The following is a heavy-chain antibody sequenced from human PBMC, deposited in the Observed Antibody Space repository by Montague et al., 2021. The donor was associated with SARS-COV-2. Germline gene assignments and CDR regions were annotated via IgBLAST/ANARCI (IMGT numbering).Heavy chain of an antibody. V-gene: IGHV4-61*02. CDR2: ISISGST. D-gene: IGHD6-19*01. CDR1: GGSISSGSYY. J-gene: IGHJ4*02. Sequence: TLSLTCTVSGGSISSGSYYWSWIRQHAGKGLEWIGCISISGSTNYNPSLKSRVTISVDTSKNQFSLKLSSVTAAGTAVYYCARDIAVAGLFDYWGQGTLVTVSS. CDR3: ARDIAVAGLFDY.